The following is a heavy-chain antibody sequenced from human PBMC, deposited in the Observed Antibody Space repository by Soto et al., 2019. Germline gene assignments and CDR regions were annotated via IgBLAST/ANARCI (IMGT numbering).Heavy chain of an antibody. Sequence: XXTLSLTCAVYRGSFTGYYWTWIRQPPGTGLEWIGXINHSXSPNHTPSPKXXVTISADXXKNQPSLKLPSVPAADTAVYYCARDKINGLFDYWGQGTLVTVSS. V-gene: IGHV4-34*01. CDR2: INHSXSP. CDR1: RGSFTGYY. CDR3: ARDKINGLFDY. D-gene: IGHD2-8*01. J-gene: IGHJ4*02.